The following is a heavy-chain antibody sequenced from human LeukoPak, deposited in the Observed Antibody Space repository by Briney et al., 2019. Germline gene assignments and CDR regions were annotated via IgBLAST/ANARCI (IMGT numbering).Heavy chain of an antibody. D-gene: IGHD3-3*01. CDR2: IGTVGDP. V-gene: IGHV3-13*05. J-gene: IGHJ3*02. CDR1: GXTFSRYD. CDR3: ARGFLGDAFDI. Sequence: TGGSLRLSCAASGXTFSRYDMHWVRQATGKGLEWVSAIGTVGDPYYPGSVKGRFTISRENAKNSLYLQMNSLRAGDTAVYYCARGFLGDAFDIWGQGTMVTVSS.